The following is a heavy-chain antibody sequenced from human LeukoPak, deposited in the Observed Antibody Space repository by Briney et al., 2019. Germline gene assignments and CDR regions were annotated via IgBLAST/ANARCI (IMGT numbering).Heavy chain of an antibody. D-gene: IGHD5-12*01. Sequence: GGSLRLSCAASGFTFSSYAMHWVRQAPGKGLEWVAQINQDGSKEYYIDSVKARFSISRDNARNSLSLQMNSLRAEDTAVYYCVRDGGVSGYDLLDYWGQGTLVTVSS. CDR2: INQDGSKE. CDR3: VRDGGVSGYDLLDY. CDR1: GFTFSSYA. J-gene: IGHJ4*02. V-gene: IGHV3-7*01.